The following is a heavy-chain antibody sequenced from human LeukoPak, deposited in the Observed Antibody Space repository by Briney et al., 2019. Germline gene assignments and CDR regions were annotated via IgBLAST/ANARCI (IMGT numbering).Heavy chain of an antibody. Sequence: GGSLRLSCAASGFTFSSYGMHWVRQAPGKGLEWVAVISYDGSNKYYADSVKGRFTISRDNSKNTLYLQMNSLRAEDTAVYYCARRRYNWNAIDYWGQGTLVTVSP. D-gene: IGHD1-20*01. CDR2: ISYDGSNK. CDR3: ARRRYNWNAIDY. J-gene: IGHJ4*02. CDR1: GFTFSSYG. V-gene: IGHV3-30*03.